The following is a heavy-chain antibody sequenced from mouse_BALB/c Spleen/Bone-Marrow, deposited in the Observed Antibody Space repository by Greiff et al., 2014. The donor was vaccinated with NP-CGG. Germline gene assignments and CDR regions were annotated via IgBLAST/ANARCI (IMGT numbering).Heavy chain of an antibody. D-gene: IGHD1-2*01. V-gene: IGHV14-3*02. CDR2: IDPANGNT. CDR3: ARYRLGTYFDY. Sequence: EVKLQESGAELVKPGASVKLSCTASGFNTKDTYMHWVKQRPEQGLEWIGRIDPANGNTKYDPKFQGKATITADTSSNTAYLQLSSLTSEDTAVYYCARYRLGTYFDYWGQGTTLTVSS. CDR1: GFNTKDTY. J-gene: IGHJ2*01.